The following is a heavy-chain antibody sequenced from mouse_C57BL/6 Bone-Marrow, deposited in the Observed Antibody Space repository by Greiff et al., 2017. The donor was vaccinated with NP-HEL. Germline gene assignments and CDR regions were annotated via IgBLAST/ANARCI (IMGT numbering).Heavy chain of an antibody. V-gene: IGHV1-55*01. CDR1: GYTFTSYW. CDR2: IYPGSGST. Sequence: QVQLQQPGAELVQPGASVKMSCKASGYTFTSYWITWVKQRPGQGLEWIGDIYPGSGSTNSHEKLTSKATLTVDTSSSTAYMQLSSLTSEDSAVYYCAMRITTWYFDVWGTGTTGTVSS. CDR3: AMRITTWYFDV. J-gene: IGHJ1*03. D-gene: IGHD1-1*01.